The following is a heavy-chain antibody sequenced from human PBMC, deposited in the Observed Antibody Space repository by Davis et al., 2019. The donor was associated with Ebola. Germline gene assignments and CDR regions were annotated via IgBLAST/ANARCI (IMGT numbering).Heavy chain of an antibody. J-gene: IGHJ3*01. CDR2: GTSADT. V-gene: IGHV3-23*01. Sequence: PGGSLRLSCAASGFTFGTSALHWVRQTPGKGLEWVSTYGTSADTYYADSVKGRFTISRDNSKNTLYLQMNGLRVEDTAIYYCAKDNRNIWSEVWGQGTMVTVSS. CDR1: GFTFGTSA. D-gene: IGHD2/OR15-2a*01. CDR3: AKDNRNIWSEV.